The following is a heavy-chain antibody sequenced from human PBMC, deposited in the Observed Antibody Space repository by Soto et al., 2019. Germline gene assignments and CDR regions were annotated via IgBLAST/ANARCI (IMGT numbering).Heavy chain of an antibody. CDR1: TYTFTDYF. Sequence: ASVKVSCKASTYTFTDYFIHWVRQAPGQGLEWLGWINPYNGVTNYAQRFQGRVAMTRDTSISVAYMELTRLKSDDTAIYFCARQRLHYPSYCYGMDFWGQVTTVTISS. CDR2: INPYNGVT. V-gene: IGHV1-2*02. D-gene: IGHD3-10*01. CDR3: ARQRLHYPSYCYGMDF. J-gene: IGHJ6*02.